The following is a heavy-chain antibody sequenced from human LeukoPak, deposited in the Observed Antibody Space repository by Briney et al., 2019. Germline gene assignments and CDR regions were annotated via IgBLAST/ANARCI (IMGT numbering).Heavy chain of an antibody. J-gene: IGHJ6*03. CDR3: AKDIGVRTYYYYYMDV. CDR1: GFTFDDYA. D-gene: IGHD3-16*01. Sequence: PGGSLRLSCAASGFTFDDYAMHWVRQAPGKGLEWVSGISWNSGSIGYADSVKGRFTISRDNAKNSLYLQMNSLRAEDTALYYCAKDIGVRTYYYYYMDVWGKGTTVTISS. CDR2: ISWNSGSI. V-gene: IGHV3-9*01.